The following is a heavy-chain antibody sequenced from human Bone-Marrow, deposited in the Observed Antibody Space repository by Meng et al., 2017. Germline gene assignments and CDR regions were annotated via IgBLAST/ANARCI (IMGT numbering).Heavy chain of an antibody. D-gene: IGHD2-8*01. J-gene: IGHJ5*02. CDR2: ISGYNGNT. Sequence: ASVKVSCKASGYTFTSYGISWPRQAPGQGPEWMGWISGYNGNTKYAQMLQGRVTMTTDTSTNTAYMELRNLRSDDTAVYYCARDGNGRDTWSWFDPWGQGSLVTVSS. V-gene: IGHV1-18*01. CDR3: ARDGNGRDTWSWFDP. CDR1: GYTFTSYG.